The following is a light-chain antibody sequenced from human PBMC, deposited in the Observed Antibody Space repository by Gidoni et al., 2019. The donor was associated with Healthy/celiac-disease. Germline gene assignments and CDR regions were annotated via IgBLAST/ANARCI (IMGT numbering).Light chain of an antibody. V-gene: IGKV1-39*01. CDR1: QSISSY. Sequence: DIQMTQSPSSLSASVGDRVTITCRASQSISSYLKWYQQKPGKAPKLLIYAASSLQSGVPSMFSSSGSGTDFTLTISSLQPEYFATYYYQQSYSTPWTFGQGTQVEIK. CDR3: QQSYSTPWT. CDR2: AAS. J-gene: IGKJ1*01.